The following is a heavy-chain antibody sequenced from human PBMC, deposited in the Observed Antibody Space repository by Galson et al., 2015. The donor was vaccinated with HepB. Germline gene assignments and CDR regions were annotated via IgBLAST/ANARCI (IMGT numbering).Heavy chain of an antibody. CDR2: IRAKDYGGTA. J-gene: IGHJ4*02. CDR3: SRGSGRYEY. V-gene: IGHV3-49*04. D-gene: IGHD3-10*01. Sequence: SLRLSCATSGFTFGNFAMTWVRQAPGKGLEWVGYIRAKDYGGTAEYAASVKGRSTISRDDSKSIAYLQLNSLKIEDTAVYYCSRGSGRYEYWGQGILVTVSS. CDR1: GFTFGNFA.